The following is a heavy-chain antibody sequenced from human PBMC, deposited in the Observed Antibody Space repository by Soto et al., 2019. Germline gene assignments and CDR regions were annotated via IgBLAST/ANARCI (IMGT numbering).Heavy chain of an antibody. V-gene: IGHV1-69*06. CDR1: GGTFSSYA. J-gene: IGHJ5*02. CDR2: IIPIFGTA. D-gene: IGHD5-12*01. CDR3: ARDSGGYSGYVWGNWFDP. Sequence: SVKVSCKASGGTFSSYAISWVRQAPGQGLEWMGGIIPIFGTANYAQKFQGRVTITADKSTSTAYMELSSLRSEDTAVYYCARDSGGYSGYVWGNWFDPWGQGTLVP.